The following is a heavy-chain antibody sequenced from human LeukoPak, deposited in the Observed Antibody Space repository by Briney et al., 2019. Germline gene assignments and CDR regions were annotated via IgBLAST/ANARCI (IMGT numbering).Heavy chain of an antibody. CDR2: IKQDGSEK. CDR3: AGRWDPVATILGRTNDY. V-gene: IGHV3-7*01. J-gene: IGHJ4*02. Sequence: QTGGSLRLSCAASGFTFSSYWMSWVRQAPGKGLEWVANIKQDGSEKYYVDSVKGRFTISRDNAKNSLYLQMNSLRAEDTAVYYCAGRWDPVATILGRTNDYWGQGTLVTVSS. D-gene: IGHD5-12*01. CDR1: GFTFSSYW.